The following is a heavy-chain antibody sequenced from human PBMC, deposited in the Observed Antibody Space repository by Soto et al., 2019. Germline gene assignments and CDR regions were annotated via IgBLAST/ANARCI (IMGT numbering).Heavy chain of an antibody. CDR3: TGEVASGY. D-gene: IGHD2-8*02. CDR2: ISRDGGTK. J-gene: IGHJ4*02. CDR1: GFTVSSYG. Sequence: QVQLVESGGGVVQPGRSLRLSCAASGFTVSSYGMHWVRPAPGKGLGWVAVISRDGGTKYSADSVKGRFTISRDNSRNTLFLEMKSLRGDDMAVYYCTGEVASGYWGQGTLVTVSS. V-gene: IGHV3-30*03.